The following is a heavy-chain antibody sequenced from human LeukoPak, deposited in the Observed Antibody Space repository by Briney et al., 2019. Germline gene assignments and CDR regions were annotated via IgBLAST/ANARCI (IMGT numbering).Heavy chain of an antibody. CDR2: VDPEDGET. D-gene: IGHD3-10*01. CDR1: GYTFTEYY. V-gene: IGHV1-69-2*01. J-gene: IGHJ4*02. CDR3: ATEYGSGSYFDY. Sequence: SCKVSGYTFTEYYMHWVQQAPGKGLKWMGLVDPEDGETIYAEKFQGRVTITADTSTDTAYMELSSLRSENTAVYYCATEYGSGSYFDYWGQGTLVTVSS.